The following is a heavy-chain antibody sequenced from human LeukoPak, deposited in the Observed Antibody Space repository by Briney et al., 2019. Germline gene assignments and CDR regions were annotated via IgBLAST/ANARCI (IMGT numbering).Heavy chain of an antibody. CDR3: ARVQCSGNSCSAHRWLDP. Sequence: SETLSLTCTVSGGSISSYCWSWIRQPPGKGLEMIGNVCYTGSTNYNSSLQSRVTISVDTSKNQFSLKLSSVTAADTAVYYCARVQCSGNSCSAHRWLDPWGQGTLVTVSS. D-gene: IGHD2-2*01. CDR1: GGSISSYC. CDR2: VCYTGST. J-gene: IGHJ5*02. V-gene: IGHV4-59*01.